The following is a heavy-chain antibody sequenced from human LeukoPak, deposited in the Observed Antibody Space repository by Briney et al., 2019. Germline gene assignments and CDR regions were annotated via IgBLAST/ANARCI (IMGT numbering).Heavy chain of an antibody. Sequence: ASVKVSCKASVYTFTSYDIHWVRQATGQGLEWMGWMNPNSCNTGYAQKFQGRVTMTRNTSISTAYMELSSLRSEDTAVYYCARGLDYYGSGSYYTWFDPWGQGTLVTVSS. J-gene: IGHJ5*02. CDR1: VYTFTSYD. D-gene: IGHD3-10*01. V-gene: IGHV1-8*01. CDR3: ARGLDYYGSGSYYTWFDP. CDR2: MNPNSCNT.